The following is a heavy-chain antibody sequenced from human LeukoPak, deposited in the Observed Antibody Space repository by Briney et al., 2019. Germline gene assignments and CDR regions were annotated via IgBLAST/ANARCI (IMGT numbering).Heavy chain of an antibody. D-gene: IGHD2-15*01. J-gene: IGHJ5*02. CDR2: INPNSGGT. CDR3: ARGGSSHHNWFDP. V-gene: IGHV1-2*02. Sequence: GASVTVSCTASGYTFTGYYMHWVRQAPGQGLEWMGWINPNSGGTNYTQKFQGRVTMTRDTSISTAYMELSRLRSDDTAVYYCARGGSSHHNWFDPWGQGTLVTVSS. CDR1: GYTFTGYY.